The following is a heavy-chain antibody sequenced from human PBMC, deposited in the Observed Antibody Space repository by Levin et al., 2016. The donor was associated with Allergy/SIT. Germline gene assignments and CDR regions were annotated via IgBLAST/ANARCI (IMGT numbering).Heavy chain of an antibody. D-gene: IGHD6-13*01. CDR3: ARDVAAARTLPDAFDI. V-gene: IGHV1-18*01. CDR2: ISAYNGNT. J-gene: IGHJ3*02. Sequence: ASVKVSCKASGYTFTSYGISWVRQAPGQGLEWMGWISAYNGNTNYAQKLQGRVTMTTDTSTSTAYMELRSLRSDDTAVYYCARDVAAARTLPDAFDIWGQGTMVTVSS. CDR1: GYTFTSYG.